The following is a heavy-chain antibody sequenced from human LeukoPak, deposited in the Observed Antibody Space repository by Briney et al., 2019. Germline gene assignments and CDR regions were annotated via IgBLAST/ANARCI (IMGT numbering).Heavy chain of an antibody. CDR3: ARGRPYSGGYHLDY. V-gene: IGHV4-39*01. Sequence: PSETLSLTCTVSGGSIRSSYYYWGWIRQPPGKGLEWIGNIYYSGSTYYNPSLKSRVTMSVDTSKNQFFLKLNSVTAADTAVYYCARGRPYSGGYHLDYWGQGTLVTVSA. J-gene: IGHJ4*02. CDR2: IYYSGST. D-gene: IGHD1-26*01. CDR1: GGSIRSSYYY.